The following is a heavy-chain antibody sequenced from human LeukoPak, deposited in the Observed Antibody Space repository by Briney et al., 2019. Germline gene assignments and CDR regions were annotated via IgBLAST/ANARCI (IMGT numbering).Heavy chain of an antibody. V-gene: IGHV4-34*01. J-gene: IGHJ4*02. Sequence: SETLSLTCAVYGGSFSGYYWSWIRQPPGKGLEWIGEINHSGSTNYNPSLKSRVTISVDTSKNQFSLKLSSVTAADTAVYYCARTYYDILTGYYYSSHFDYWGQGTLVTVSS. CDR3: ARTYYDILTGYYYSSHFDY. D-gene: IGHD3-9*01. CDR1: GGSFSGYY. CDR2: INHSGST.